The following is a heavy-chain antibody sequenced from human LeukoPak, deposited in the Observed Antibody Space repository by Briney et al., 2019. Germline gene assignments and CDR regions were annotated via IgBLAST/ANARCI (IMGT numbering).Heavy chain of an antibody. CDR1: GFTFSRYS. J-gene: IGHJ3*02. D-gene: IGHD1-14*01. CDR3: ARELGGTKTGGFDI. Sequence: GGSLRLSCLASGFTFSRYSMLWVRQAPGKGLEFVSSIGAAGAHTFYADSVKGRFTISRDNFQSTMYLQMDGLRPEDSAVYYCARELGGTKTGGFDIWGQGTVVTVSS. CDR2: IGAAGAHT. V-gene: IGHV3-64*02.